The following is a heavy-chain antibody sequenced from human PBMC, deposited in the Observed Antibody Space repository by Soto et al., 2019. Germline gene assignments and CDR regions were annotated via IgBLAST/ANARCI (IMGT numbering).Heavy chain of an antibody. D-gene: IGHD5-12*01. CDR3: VRDLGDGYKSA. CDR2: IFANDNP. V-gene: IGHV3-53*04. Sequence: EVQLVESGGGLVQPGGSLRLSCSASEFPVSTTYMSWVRQAPGKGLECVSIIFANDNPYYGDSVKGRFTISRRNSRSTLYLQMNSLGPEDTAVYYCVRDLGDGYKSAWGQGTLVTVSS. CDR1: EFPVSTTY. J-gene: IGHJ4*02.